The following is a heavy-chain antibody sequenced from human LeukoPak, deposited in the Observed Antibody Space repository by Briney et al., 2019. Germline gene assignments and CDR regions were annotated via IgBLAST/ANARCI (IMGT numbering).Heavy chain of an antibody. CDR1: GFTFSSYW. Sequence: PGGSLRLSCAASGFTFSSYWMSWVRQAPGKGLEWVANTKQDGSEKYYVDSVKGRFTISRDNAKNSLYLQMNSLRAEDTAVYYCARVSGSGSYNWFDPWGQGTLVTVSS. V-gene: IGHV3-7*01. D-gene: IGHD3-10*01. CDR2: TKQDGSEK. J-gene: IGHJ5*02. CDR3: ARVSGSGSYNWFDP.